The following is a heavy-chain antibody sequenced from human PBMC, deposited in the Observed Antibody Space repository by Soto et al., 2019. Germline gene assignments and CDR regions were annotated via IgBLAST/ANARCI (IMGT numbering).Heavy chain of an antibody. CDR3: TKDVLYCGGGSCLVGPSYTFDH. CDR2: VSGTGRTT. CDR1: GFAFSAYA. D-gene: IGHD2-15*01. V-gene: IGHV3-23*01. Sequence: EVQLLESGGALVQPGGSLRLSCAASGFAFSAYAMNWVRHTPGKGLEWVSSVSGTGRTTDHADSVKGRFTMSRDNSKDTVYLQMNSLRADDTAVYYCTKDVLYCGGGSCLVGPSYTFDHWGQGTLVTVSS. J-gene: IGHJ4*02.